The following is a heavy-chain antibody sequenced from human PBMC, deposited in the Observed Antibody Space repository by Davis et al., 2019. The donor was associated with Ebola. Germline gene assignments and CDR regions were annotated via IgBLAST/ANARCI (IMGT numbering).Heavy chain of an antibody. CDR3: ARGAGYSLFDP. CDR1: GFTFSGYY. CDR2: INHSGST. V-gene: IGHV4-34*01. Sequence: ESLKISCAASGFTFSGYYWSWIRQPPGKGLEWLGEINHSGSTNYNPSLKSRVTISVDTSKNQFSLKLSSVTAADTAVYYCARGAGYSLFDPWGQGTLVTVSS. D-gene: IGHD6-13*01. J-gene: IGHJ5*02.